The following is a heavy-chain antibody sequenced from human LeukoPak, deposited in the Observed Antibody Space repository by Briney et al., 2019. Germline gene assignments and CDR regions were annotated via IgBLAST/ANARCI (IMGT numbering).Heavy chain of an antibody. Sequence: PGRSLRLFCAASGFTFSSYGMHWVRQAPGKGLEWVAVIWYDGSNKYYADSVKGRFTISRDNSKNTLYLQMNSLRAEDTAVYYCARSPYSYGRFDYWGQGTLVTVSS. D-gene: IGHD5-18*01. CDR2: IWYDGSNK. J-gene: IGHJ4*02. V-gene: IGHV3-33*01. CDR1: GFTFSSYG. CDR3: ARSPYSYGRFDY.